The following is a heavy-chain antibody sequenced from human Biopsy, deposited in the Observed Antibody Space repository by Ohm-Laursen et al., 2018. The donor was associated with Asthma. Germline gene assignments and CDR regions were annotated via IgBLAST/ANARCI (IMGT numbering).Heavy chain of an antibody. CDR3: ARGLRQSNWFDP. Sequence: GASVKVSCKASGYPFTDYYVHWVRQAPGQGLEWMGWVNPKSGNTGFAQKFKGRVSLTRDSSTTTAYMELRSLRSDDTALYFCARGLRQSNWFDPWGQGTLLTVFS. D-gene: IGHD6-19*01. J-gene: IGHJ5*02. CDR2: VNPKSGNT. V-gene: IGHV1-8*02. CDR1: GYPFTDYY.